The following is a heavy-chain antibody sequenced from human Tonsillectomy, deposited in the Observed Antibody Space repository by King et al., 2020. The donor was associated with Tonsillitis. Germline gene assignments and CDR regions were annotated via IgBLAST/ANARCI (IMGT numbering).Heavy chain of an antibody. J-gene: IGHJ6*02. D-gene: IGHD2-2*03. CDR1: GYSFSDHW. V-gene: IGHV5-51*01. CDR2: IYPGDSDL. CDR3: ARGRIGCCTGWSSNYYYYDMDF. Sequence: QLVQSGAEVKETGESLKISWQGSGYSFSDHWIAWVRQMPGRGLDWMGVIYPGDSDLRYSPSFEGLVTISVDKSINSAYLHWSSLRTSDTAIYFCARGRIGCCTGWSSNYYYYDMDFWGQGTTVTVS.